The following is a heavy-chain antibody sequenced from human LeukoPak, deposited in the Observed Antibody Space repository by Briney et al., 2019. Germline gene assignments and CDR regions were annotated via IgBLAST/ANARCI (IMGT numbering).Heavy chain of an antibody. CDR3: ARRNFRLVYDILTGYYSGAIDY. CDR2: INHSGST. V-gene: IGHV4-34*01. CDR1: GGSFSGYY. D-gene: IGHD3-9*01. Sequence: PSETLSLTCAVYGGSFSGYYWSWIRQPPGKGLEWIGEINHSGSTNYNPSLKSRVTISVDTSKNQFSLKLSSVTAADTAVYYCARRNFRLVYDILTGYYSGAIDYWGQGTLVTVSS. J-gene: IGHJ4*02.